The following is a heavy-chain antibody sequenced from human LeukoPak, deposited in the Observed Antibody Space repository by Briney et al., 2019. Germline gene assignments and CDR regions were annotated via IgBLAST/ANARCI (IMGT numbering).Heavy chain of an antibody. D-gene: IGHD2-21*02. Sequence: GGSLRLSCAASGFTVDSNYLSWVRQAPGKGLEWVGFIRSRAYGGTTEYAASVKGRFTISRDDSKSIAYLQMNSLKTEDTAVYYCTGGDGLDYWGQGTLVTVSS. CDR3: TGGDGLDY. CDR1: GFTVDSNY. J-gene: IGHJ4*02. CDR2: IRSRAYGGTT. V-gene: IGHV3-49*04.